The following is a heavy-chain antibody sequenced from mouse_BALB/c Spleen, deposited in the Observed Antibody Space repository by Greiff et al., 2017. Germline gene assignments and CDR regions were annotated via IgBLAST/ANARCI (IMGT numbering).Heavy chain of an antibody. CDR3: ARRGRNAMDY. V-gene: IGHV5-12-2*01. Sequence: EVQLVESGGGLVQPGGSLKLSCAASGFTFSSYTMSWVRQTPEKRLEWVAYISNGGGSTYYPDTVKGRFTISRDNAKNTLYLQMSSLKSEDTAMYYCARRGRNAMDYWGQGTSVTVSS. J-gene: IGHJ4*01. CDR1: GFTFSSYT. CDR2: ISNGGGST.